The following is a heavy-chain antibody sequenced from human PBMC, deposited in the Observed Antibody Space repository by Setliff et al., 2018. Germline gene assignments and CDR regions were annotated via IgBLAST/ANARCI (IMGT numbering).Heavy chain of an antibody. CDR3: ARVSSYGSGSYYYYYYGMDV. CDR1: GGSISSRSYY. Sequence: PSETLFLTCTVSGGSISSRSYYWGWNRQPPGKGLEWIGSIYYSGSTYYKPSLKSRVTISVDTSKNQFSLKLSSVTAADTAVYYCARVSSYGSGSYYYYYYGMDVWGQGTTVTVSS. V-gene: IGHV4-39*07. D-gene: IGHD3-10*01. CDR2: IYYSGST. J-gene: IGHJ6*02.